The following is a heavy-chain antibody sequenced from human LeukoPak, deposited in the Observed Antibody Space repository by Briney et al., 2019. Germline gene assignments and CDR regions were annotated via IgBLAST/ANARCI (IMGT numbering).Heavy chain of an antibody. V-gene: IGHV3-48*03. CDR1: GFTFSSYE. Sequence: PGGSLRLSCAASGFTFSSYEMNWVRQAPGKGLEWVSYISSSASTIYYADSVKGRFTISRDNAKNSLYLQMNSLRAEDTAVHYCASSNCSGGSCYFQHWGQGTLVTVSS. J-gene: IGHJ1*01. CDR3: ASSNCSGGSCYFQH. CDR2: ISSSASTI. D-gene: IGHD2-15*01.